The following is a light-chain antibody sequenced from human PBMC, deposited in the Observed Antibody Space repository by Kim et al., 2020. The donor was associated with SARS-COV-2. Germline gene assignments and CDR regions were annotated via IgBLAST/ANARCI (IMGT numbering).Light chain of an antibody. J-gene: IGLJ2*01. V-gene: IGLV3-1*01. CDR2: QDD. Sequence: SYELTQPPSVSVSPGQTASITCSGDKLGSKYVCWYQQKAGQSPALVIYQDDKRSSGIPARFSGSTSGNTATLTIRGTQAMDEADYYCQAYVINTVIFGGGTKLAVL. CDR1: KLGSKY. CDR3: QAYVINTVI.